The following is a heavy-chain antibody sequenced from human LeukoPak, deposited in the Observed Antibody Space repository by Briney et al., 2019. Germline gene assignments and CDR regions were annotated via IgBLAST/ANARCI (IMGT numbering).Heavy chain of an antibody. Sequence: ASVKVSCKASVYTFTSYGISWVRQAPGQGLEWMGWISAYNGNTNYAQKLQGRVTVTTDTSTSTAYMELRSLRSDDTAVYYCARVIIAAAGRYWYFDLWGRGTLVTVSS. J-gene: IGHJ2*01. CDR1: VYTFTSYG. D-gene: IGHD6-13*01. V-gene: IGHV1-18*01. CDR2: ISAYNGNT. CDR3: ARVIIAAAGRYWYFDL.